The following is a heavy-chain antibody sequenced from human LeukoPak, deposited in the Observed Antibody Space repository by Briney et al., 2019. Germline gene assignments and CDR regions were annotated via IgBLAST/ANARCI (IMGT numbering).Heavy chain of an antibody. V-gene: IGHV5-51*01. D-gene: IGHD3-9*01. CDR2: IDPSDSEA. CDR3: ARLNDILTGPFDY. CDR1: GYSFTKYW. J-gene: IGHJ4*02. Sequence: GESLKISCKGSGYSFTKYWIGWVRQMPGKGLEWMGNIDPSDSEARHSPSFQGQVTISVGKPISTAYLQWNSLKASDTAMYYCARLNDILTGPFDYWGQETLVTVSS.